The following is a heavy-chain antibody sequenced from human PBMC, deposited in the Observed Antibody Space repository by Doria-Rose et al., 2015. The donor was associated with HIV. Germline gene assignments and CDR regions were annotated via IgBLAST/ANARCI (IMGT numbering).Heavy chain of an antibody. V-gene: IGHV2-26*01. CDR3: ARIKSSRWYHKYYFDF. CDR1: GVSLSSPGMG. Sequence: ESGPVPVKPTETLTLTCTVSGVSLSSPGMGVSWIRQPPGKALEWLANIFSDDERSYKTSLKSRLTISRGTSKSQVVLTMTDMDPVDTATYYCARIKSSRWYHKYYFDFWGQGTLVIVSA. J-gene: IGHJ4*02. D-gene: IGHD6-13*01. CDR2: IFSDDER.